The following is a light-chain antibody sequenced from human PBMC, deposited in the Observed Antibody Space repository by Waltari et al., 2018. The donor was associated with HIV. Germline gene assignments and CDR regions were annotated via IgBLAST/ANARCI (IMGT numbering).Light chain of an antibody. Sequence: SHELTQPPSVSVSPGQTARIPCFGDAFPKQYAYWYQQKPGQAPILGMDKDTKRPSGIPERFSGSSSGTTVTLTISGVQPEDEADYYCQSADSSGTYWMFGGGTKLTVL. CDR1: AFPKQY. CDR3: QSADSSGTYWM. J-gene: IGLJ3*02. CDR2: KDT. V-gene: IGLV3-25*03.